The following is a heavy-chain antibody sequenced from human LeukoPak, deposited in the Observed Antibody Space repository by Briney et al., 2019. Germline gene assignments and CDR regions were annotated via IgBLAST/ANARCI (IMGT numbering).Heavy chain of an antibody. CDR1: GFSFSGSW. J-gene: IGHJ3*02. CDR2: IKPDESEK. CDR3: ARARSYSFDI. Sequence: GGSLRLSCAASGFSFSGSWMSWLRQAPGKGLEWVAHIKPDESEKFYMDSVKGRFTVSRDNAKSLVFLLMNSLRAEDTAVYYCARARSYSFDIWGQGTMVTVSS. D-gene: IGHD5-12*01. V-gene: IGHV3-7*01.